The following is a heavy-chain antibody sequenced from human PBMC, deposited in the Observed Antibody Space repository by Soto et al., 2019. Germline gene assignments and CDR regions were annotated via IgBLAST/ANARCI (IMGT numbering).Heavy chain of an antibody. Sequence: GGSLRLSCAASGFTFNTYWMSWVRQAPGKGLEWVVNMNPDGTEKEYVDSVRGRFSISRDNAKNSLYLQMSRLRVEDTAVYYCARGTRPQAFDIWGQGTMVTVSS. J-gene: IGHJ3*02. V-gene: IGHV3-7*01. CDR3: ARGTRPQAFDI. D-gene: IGHD6-6*01. CDR2: MNPDGTEK. CDR1: GFTFNTYW.